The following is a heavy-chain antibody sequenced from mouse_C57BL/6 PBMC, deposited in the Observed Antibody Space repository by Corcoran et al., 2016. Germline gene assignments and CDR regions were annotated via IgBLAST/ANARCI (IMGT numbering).Heavy chain of an antibody. J-gene: IGHJ3*01. CDR2: INTYSGVP. CDR3: ARNYGSSYGGFAY. V-gene: IGHV9-3*01. D-gene: IGHD1-1*01. Sequence: QIQLVQSGPELKKPGETVKISCKASGYTFTTYGMSWVKQAPGKGLKWMGWINTYSGVPTYADDFKGRFAFSLETSASTAYLQINNLKNEDTATYFCARNYGSSYGGFAYWGQGTLVTVSA. CDR1: GYTFTTYG.